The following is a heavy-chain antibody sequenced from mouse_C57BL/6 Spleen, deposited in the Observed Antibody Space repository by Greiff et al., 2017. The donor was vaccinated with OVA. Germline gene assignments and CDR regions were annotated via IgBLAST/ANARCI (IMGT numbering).Heavy chain of an antibody. J-gene: IGHJ1*03. D-gene: IGHD1-1*01. CDR2: IWGGGGT. CDR3: AKHGGAYYYGSSWYFDV. V-gene: IGHV2-9*01. CDR1: GFSLTSYG. Sequence: VKLQESGPGLVAPSQSLSITCTVSGFSLTSYGVDWVSQPPGKGLEWLGVIWGGGGTNYNSALMYRLRISKDNSKSQVFLKMNSLQTDDTAMYYCAKHGGAYYYGSSWYFDVWGTGTTVTVSS.